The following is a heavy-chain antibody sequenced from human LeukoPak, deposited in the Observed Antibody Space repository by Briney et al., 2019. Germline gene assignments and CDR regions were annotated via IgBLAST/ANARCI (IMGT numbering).Heavy chain of an antibody. Sequence: GGSLRLSCAASGFTFSSYWMSWVRQAPGKGLEWVANIKQDGSEKYYVDSVKGRFTISRDNAKNSLYLQMNSLRAEDTAVYYCARDIHSGWYYFDYRYRGTLVTVFS. CDR1: GFTFSSYW. V-gene: IGHV3-7*01. D-gene: IGHD6-19*01. CDR2: IKQDGSEK. J-gene: IGHJ4*02. CDR3: ARDIHSGWYYFDY.